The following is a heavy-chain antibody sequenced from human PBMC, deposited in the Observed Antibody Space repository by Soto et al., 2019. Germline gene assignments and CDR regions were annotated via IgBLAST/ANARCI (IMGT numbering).Heavy chain of an antibody. CDR3: ASSYYYGSGSYPLDP. CDR2: IYYSGST. Sequence: PSETLSLTCTVSGGSISSSSYYWGWIRQPPGKGLEWIGSIYYSGSTYYNPSPKSRVTISVDTSKSQFSLKLSSVTAADTAVYYCASSYYYGSGSYPLDPWGQGTLVTVSS. V-gene: IGHV4-39*01. J-gene: IGHJ5*02. D-gene: IGHD3-10*01. CDR1: GGSISSSSYY.